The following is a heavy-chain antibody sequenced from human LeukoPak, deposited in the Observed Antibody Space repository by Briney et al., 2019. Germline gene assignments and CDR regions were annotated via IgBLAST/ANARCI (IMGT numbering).Heavy chain of an antibody. J-gene: IGHJ5*02. V-gene: IGHV3-23*01. CDR2: ISASGDNT. Sequence: ETLSLTCTVSGGSISSYYWSWVRQAPGKGLEWVSTISASGDNTYYADSVKGRFTISRDNSKKKLYLQMNSLRAEDTAVYYCAKGYYGSGTYGWFDPWGQGTLVTVSS. CDR1: GGSISSYY. D-gene: IGHD3-10*01. CDR3: AKGYYGSGTYGWFDP.